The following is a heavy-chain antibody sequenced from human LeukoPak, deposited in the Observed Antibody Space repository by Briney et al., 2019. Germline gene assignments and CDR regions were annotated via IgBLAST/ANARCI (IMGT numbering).Heavy chain of an antibody. Sequence: GGSVRLSCVASGFTVSSNYMSWVRQAPGKGLEWVSVIYSGGSTYYADSVKGRFTISRDNSKNTLYLQMNSLRAEDTAVYYCASGSGSYRTPYYYMDVWGTGTTVTVSS. CDR3: ASGSGSYRTPYYYMDV. J-gene: IGHJ6*03. D-gene: IGHD3-10*01. CDR1: GFTVSSNY. V-gene: IGHV3-53*01. CDR2: IYSGGST.